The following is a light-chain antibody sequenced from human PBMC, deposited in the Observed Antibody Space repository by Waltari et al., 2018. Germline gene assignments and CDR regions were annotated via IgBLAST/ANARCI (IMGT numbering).Light chain of an antibody. J-gene: IGKJ1*01. CDR3: QQSEA. V-gene: IGKV1-33*01. CDR1: RDVINF. CDR2: DGA. Sequence: QMTQSPSSLSASVGDRITISCQSSRDVINFINWYQQKPGKAPQLLIYDGATLTTGVPSRFSGSGSGTHFTLTINSLQPEDVGNYYCQQSEAFGKGTKVEI.